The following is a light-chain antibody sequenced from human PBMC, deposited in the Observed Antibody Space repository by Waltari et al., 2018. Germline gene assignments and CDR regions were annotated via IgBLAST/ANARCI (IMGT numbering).Light chain of an antibody. Sequence: QSALTQPRSVSGSPGQSVTISCTGTSSDGGGYNYVSWYQHHPGRAPTLIIYDVDKRPSGVPDRFFGSKSGNTASLTISGLQADDESDFYCCSYAASVHWLFGGGTKVTVL. CDR2: DVD. CDR3: CSYAASVHWL. CDR1: SSDGGGYNY. V-gene: IGLV2-11*01. J-gene: IGLJ3*02.